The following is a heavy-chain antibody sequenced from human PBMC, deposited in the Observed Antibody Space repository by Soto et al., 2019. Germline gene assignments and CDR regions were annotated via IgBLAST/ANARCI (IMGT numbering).Heavy chain of an antibody. D-gene: IGHD1-7*01. Sequence: GVSLRLSCAASGFTFSSYAMSWVRQAPEKGLEWVSAISGSGGSTYYADSMKGRFTISRDNSKNTLYLQMNSLRAEDTAVYYCAKNFRSYNWNYVASFDYWGQRTPVTVSS. V-gene: IGHV3-23*01. CDR2: ISGSGGST. J-gene: IGHJ4*02. CDR1: GFTFSSYA. CDR3: AKNFRSYNWNYVASFDY.